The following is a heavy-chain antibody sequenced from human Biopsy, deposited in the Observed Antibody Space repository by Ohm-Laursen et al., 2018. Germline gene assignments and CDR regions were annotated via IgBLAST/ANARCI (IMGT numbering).Heavy chain of an antibody. CDR2: IYSGGNT. CDR1: GDSLTSGPEN. V-gene: IGHV4-61*01. CDR3: ARGRRTSGWPYFDN. D-gene: IGHD6-19*01. J-gene: IGHJ4*02. Sequence: GTLSLTCSVSGDSLTSGPENWSWILQSPGQGLEYIGFIYSGGNTNYNPSLKNRVTMSVDTSKNQFYLKLYSVTAADTAVYYCARGRRTSGWPYFDNWGQGALVIVSP.